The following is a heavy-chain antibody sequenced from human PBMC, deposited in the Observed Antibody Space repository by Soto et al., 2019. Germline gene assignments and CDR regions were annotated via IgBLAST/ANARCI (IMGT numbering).Heavy chain of an antibody. V-gene: IGHV5-51*01. CDR3: ARRYGINSELDY. CDR2: IYPGDSDT. Sequence: EVQLVQSGAEVKKPGESLRISCKGSGYRFTSNWIGWVRQMPGKGLEWMGIIYPGDSDTTYSPSFEGQVTISADKSISTAFPQWSSLKASDTAMYYCARRYGINSELDYWGQGTLVTVSS. D-gene: IGHD4-17*01. CDR1: GYRFTSNW. J-gene: IGHJ4*02.